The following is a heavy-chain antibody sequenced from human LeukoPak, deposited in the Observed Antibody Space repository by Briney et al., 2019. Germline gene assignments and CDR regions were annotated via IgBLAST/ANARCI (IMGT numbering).Heavy chain of an antibody. CDR2: ISSSGSTI. CDR3: ARARQWLGILDY. V-gene: IGHV3-48*03. Sequence: PGGSLRFSCAASGFTFSSYEMNWVRQAPGKGLEWVSYISSSGSTIYYADSVKGRFTISRDNAKNSQYLQMNSLRAEDTAVYYCARARQWLGILDYWGQGTLVTVSS. D-gene: IGHD6-19*01. CDR1: GFTFSSYE. J-gene: IGHJ4*02.